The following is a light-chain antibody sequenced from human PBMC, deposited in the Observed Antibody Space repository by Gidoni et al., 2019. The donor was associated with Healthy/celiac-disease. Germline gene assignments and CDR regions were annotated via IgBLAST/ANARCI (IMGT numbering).Light chain of an antibody. CDR2: AAS. J-gene: IGKJ2*01. CDR1: QSISSY. Sequence: DLQMPQSPSSLSASVGDRVTITCRASQSISSYLNWYQQKPGKAPKLLIYAASSLESGVPSRFSGSGSGTDFTLTISSLQPEDFATYYCQQNDSTPYTFGQGTKLEIK. V-gene: IGKV1-39*01. CDR3: QQNDSTPYT.